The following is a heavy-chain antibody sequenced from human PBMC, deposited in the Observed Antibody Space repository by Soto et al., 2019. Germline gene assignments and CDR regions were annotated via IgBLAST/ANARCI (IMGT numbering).Heavy chain of an antibody. Sequence: GGSLRLSCAASGFTFSDYYMSWIRQAPGKGLEWVSYISSSSSYTNYADSVKGRFTISRDNAKNSLYLQMNSLRSEDTAVYYCARMRFGESNKPTNWFDPWGQGTLVTVSS. CDR2: ISSSSSYT. CDR3: ARMRFGESNKPTNWFDP. V-gene: IGHV3-11*03. D-gene: IGHD3-10*01. CDR1: GFTFSDYY. J-gene: IGHJ5*02.